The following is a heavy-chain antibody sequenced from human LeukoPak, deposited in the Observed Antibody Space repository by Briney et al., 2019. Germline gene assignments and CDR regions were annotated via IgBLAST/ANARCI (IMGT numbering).Heavy chain of an antibody. Sequence: GASVKVSCKGSGGTFSIYAISWVRQAPGQGLEWMGRIIPIFGTANYAQKFQGRVTITTDESTSTAYMELSSLRSEDTAVYYCAREGSSGWYDLGAFDIWGQGTMVTVSS. V-gene: IGHV1-69*05. J-gene: IGHJ3*02. CDR2: IIPIFGTA. CDR3: AREGSSGWYDLGAFDI. CDR1: GGTFSIYA. D-gene: IGHD6-19*01.